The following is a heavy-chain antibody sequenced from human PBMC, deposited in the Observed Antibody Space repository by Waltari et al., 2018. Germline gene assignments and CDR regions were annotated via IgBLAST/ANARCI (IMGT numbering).Heavy chain of an antibody. CDR2: MKTDGTSI. Sequence: EVQLVESGGGLVQPGGSLRLSCAASGFSTDYGLDWVRQAPGKGLVWVSRMKTDGTSITYADSVKGRFTISRDSAKNTYYLQMNGLRAEDTAVYYCTTNPGYWGQGTLVTVSS. V-gene: IGHV3-74*03. CDR3: TTNPGY. J-gene: IGHJ4*02. CDR1: GFSTDYG.